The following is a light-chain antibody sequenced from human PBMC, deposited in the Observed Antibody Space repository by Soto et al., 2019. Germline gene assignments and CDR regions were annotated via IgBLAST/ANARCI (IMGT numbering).Light chain of an antibody. CDR2: DAT. CDR3: QQFNSYPMT. CDR1: QGISSA. Sequence: AIQLTLSPSSLSASVGDRVTITCRASQGISSALAWYQQKPGKAPKLLIYDATSLEGGVPSRFSGSGSGTDFTLAISSLHPEDFASYYCQQFNSYPMTFGQGTRLEIK. J-gene: IGKJ5*01. V-gene: IGKV1-13*02.